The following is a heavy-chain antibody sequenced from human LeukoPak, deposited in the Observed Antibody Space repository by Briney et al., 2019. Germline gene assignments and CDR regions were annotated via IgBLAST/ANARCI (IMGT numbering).Heavy chain of an antibody. V-gene: IGHV4-39*07. CDR3: ARDPRLSGDSSGYYPHYFDY. CDR1: GGSISSSSYY. Sequence: PSETLSLTCTVSGGSISSSSYYWGWIRQPPGKGLGWIGSIYYSGSTYYNPSLKSRVTISVDTSKNQFSLKLSSVTAADTAVYYCARDPRLSGDSSGYYPHYFDYWGQGTLVTVSS. D-gene: IGHD3-22*01. CDR2: IYYSGST. J-gene: IGHJ4*02.